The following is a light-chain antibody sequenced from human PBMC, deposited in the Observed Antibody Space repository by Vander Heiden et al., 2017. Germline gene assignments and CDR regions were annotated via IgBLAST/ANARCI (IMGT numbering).Light chain of an antibody. V-gene: IGLV2-11*01. CDR3: CSYAGSYTFVV. J-gene: IGLJ2*01. CDR1: SSDVGGYHY. Sequence: QSALTQPRSVSGSPGQSVTISCTGTSSDVGGYHYVSWYQQPPGKAPKLMMYDVSKRPSGVPDRFSGSKSGNTASLTISGLQAEDEADYYCCSYAGSYTFVVFGGGTKLTVL. CDR2: DVS.